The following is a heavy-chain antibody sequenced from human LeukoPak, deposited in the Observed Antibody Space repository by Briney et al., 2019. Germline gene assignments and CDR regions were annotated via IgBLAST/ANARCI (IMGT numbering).Heavy chain of an antibody. CDR2: IIYSGGAT. Sequence: PGGSLRLSCAASGFTFSRSAMTWVRQGPGTGLEFVASIIYSGGATYSAASVTGRFTIPRDNSKPTLYLQMNSLRAEDTALYYCAKDGLYYDGSEHVYYFDSWGQGTLVTVSS. CDR1: GFTFSRSA. V-gene: IGHV3-23*01. D-gene: IGHD3-22*01. CDR3: AKDGLYYDGSEHVYYFDS. J-gene: IGHJ4*02.